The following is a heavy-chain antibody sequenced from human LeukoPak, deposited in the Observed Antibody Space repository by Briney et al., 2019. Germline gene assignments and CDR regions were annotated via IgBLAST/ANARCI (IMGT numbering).Heavy chain of an antibody. CDR2: ISSSGSTK. V-gene: IGHV3-48*03. CDR3: ARDGDLAPDVPFDY. D-gene: IGHD7-27*01. CDR1: GFTFSSYE. Sequence: GGSLRLSCAASGFTFSSYEMNWVRQAPGKGLEWVSYISSSGSTKYYVDSVKGRFTISRDNAKNSLYLQMNSRRAEDTAVYYCARDGDLAPDVPFDYWGQGTLVTVSS. J-gene: IGHJ4*02.